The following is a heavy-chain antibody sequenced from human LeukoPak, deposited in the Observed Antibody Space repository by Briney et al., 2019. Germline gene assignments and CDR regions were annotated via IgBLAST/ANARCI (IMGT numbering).Heavy chain of an antibody. CDR1: GFTFSTYW. V-gene: IGHV3-74*01. CDR2: MNSDGSNK. J-gene: IGHJ4*02. Sequence: GGSLRLSCAAPGFTFSTYWMHWVRQAPGKGLGWVSSMNSDGSNKRYADSVKGRFTISRDNAENTLYLQMNSLRAEDTAVYYCARLPTGSSLHYWGQGTLVTVSS. CDR3: ARLPTGSSLHY. D-gene: IGHD6-6*01.